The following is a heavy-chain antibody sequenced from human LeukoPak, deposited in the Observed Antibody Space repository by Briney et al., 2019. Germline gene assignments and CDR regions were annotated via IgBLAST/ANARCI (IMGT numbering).Heavy chain of an antibody. CDR1: GFTFSNAW. CDR3: AKGGKWDVTPFDY. V-gene: IGHV3-15*01. D-gene: IGHD1-26*01. CDR2: IKSKPAGGST. Sequence: AGGSLRLSCTASGFTFSNAWMSWVRQAPGKGLEWVGRIKSKPAGGSTDYAAPIKGRFTISRDDSKNTLYLQVNSLRAEDTAVYYCAKGGKWDVTPFDYWGQGTLVTVSS. J-gene: IGHJ4*02.